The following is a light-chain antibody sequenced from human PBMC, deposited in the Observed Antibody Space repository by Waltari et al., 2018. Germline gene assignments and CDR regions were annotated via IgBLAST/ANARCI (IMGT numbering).Light chain of an antibody. J-gene: IGKJ1*01. CDR3: QQTYSAPWT. CDR1: QTIRTF. V-gene: IGKV1-39*01. CDR2: GAS. Sequence: DIQMTQSTSSLSASVGDRVTITCRPSQTIRTFLNWYQKKPGTAPKILIYGASSLQSGVPSRFSGSVSGTDFTVTITSRHPEVFATYDCQQTYSAPWTFGQGTKVEIK.